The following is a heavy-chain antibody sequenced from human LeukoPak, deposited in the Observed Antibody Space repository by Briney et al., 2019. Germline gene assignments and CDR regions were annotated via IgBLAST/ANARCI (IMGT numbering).Heavy chain of an antibody. V-gene: IGHV4-4*07. CDR1: DDSITMYY. J-gene: IGHJ6*03. D-gene: IGHD2-2*01. Sequence: SETLSLTCSVSDDSITMYYWTWIRQPPGKGLEWIGRIYTSGSTNYNPSLKSRVTISVDTSKNQFSLKLSSVTAADTAVYYCARDSRSAPSSYYYYMDVWGKGTTVTISS. CDR2: IYTSGST. CDR3: ARDSRSAPSSYYYYMDV.